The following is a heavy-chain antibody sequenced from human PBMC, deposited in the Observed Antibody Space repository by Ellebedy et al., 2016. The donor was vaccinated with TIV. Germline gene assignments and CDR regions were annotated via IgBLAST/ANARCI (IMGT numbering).Heavy chain of an antibody. CDR2: VWYDGSNK. CDR1: GFILSTYG. D-gene: IGHD4-17*01. Sequence: GESLKISCAASGFILSTYGMHWVRQAPDKGLEWVALVWYDGSNKYYADSVKGRFTISRDNAKNSLFLQMNSLRAEDTAVYYCARKVPAPTTVPPNWYFDLWGRGTLVTVSS. CDR3: ARKVPAPTTVPPNWYFDL. J-gene: IGHJ2*01. V-gene: IGHV3-33*01.